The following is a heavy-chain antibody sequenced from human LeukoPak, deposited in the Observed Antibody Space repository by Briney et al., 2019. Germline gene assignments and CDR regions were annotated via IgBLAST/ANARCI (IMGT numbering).Heavy chain of an antibody. CDR3: ARKEGGQLVNTRRWFDP. J-gene: IGHJ5*02. CDR2: INHSGST. CDR1: GGSFSGYY. V-gene: IGHV4-34*01. D-gene: IGHD6-13*01. Sequence: SETLSLTCAVYGGSFSGYYWSWIRQPPGKGLEWIGEINHSGSTNYNPSLKSRVTISVDTSKNQFSLKLSFVTAADTAVYYCARKEGGQLVNTRRWFDPWGQGTLVTVSS.